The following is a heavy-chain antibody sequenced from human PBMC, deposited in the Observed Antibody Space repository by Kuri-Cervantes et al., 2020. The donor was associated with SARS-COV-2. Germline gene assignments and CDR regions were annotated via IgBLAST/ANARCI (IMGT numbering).Heavy chain of an antibody. CDR2: ISGSGGST. J-gene: IGHJ4*02. CDR3: AKDGAGAHDF. CDR1: GFTVSSNY. Sequence: GESLKISCAASGFTVSSNYMSWVRQAPGKGLEWVSAISGSGGSTYYADSVKGRFTISRDNSKNTLYLQMNSLRAEDTAVYYCAKDGAGAHDFWGQGTLVTVSS. V-gene: IGHV3-23*01. D-gene: IGHD4/OR15-4a*01.